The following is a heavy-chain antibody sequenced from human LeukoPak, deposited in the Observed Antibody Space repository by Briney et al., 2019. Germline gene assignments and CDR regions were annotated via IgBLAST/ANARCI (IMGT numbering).Heavy chain of an antibody. J-gene: IGHJ5*02. CDR1: GYTFTSYA. CDR2: INAGNGNT. Sequence: ASVKVSCKASGYTFTSYAMHWVRQAPGQRREWMGWINAGNGNTKYSQKFQGRVTITRDTSASTAYMELSSLRSEDTAVYYCARDGRGDGYNGGRAFDPWGQGTLVTVSS. CDR3: ARDGRGDGYNGGRAFDP. D-gene: IGHD5-24*01. V-gene: IGHV1-3*01.